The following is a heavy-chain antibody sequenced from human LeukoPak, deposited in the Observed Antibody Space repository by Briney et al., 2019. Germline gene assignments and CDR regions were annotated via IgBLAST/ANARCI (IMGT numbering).Heavy chain of an antibody. CDR1: GLTFSSYV. J-gene: IGHJ4*02. CDR3: AKGAFSGTYSPFED. V-gene: IGHV3-23*01. Sequence: PGGSLRLSCGASGLTFSSYVKSWVRQAPGQGLEWVSAISGSGDVSSYADAVKHRFTISIDNSKNTQYLQINSLRAEDTAVNYCAKGAFSGTYSPFEDGGQRSLVTVSS. D-gene: IGHD3-10*01. CDR2: ISGSGDVS.